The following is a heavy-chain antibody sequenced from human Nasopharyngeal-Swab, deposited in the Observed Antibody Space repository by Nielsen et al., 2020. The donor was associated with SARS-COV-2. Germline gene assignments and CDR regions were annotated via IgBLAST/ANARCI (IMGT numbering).Heavy chain of an antibody. CDR3: ARLRGSAFYYYYLDV. D-gene: IGHD2-15*01. J-gene: IGHJ6*03. CDR1: GYSFTTFW. Sequence: GESLKISCKGSGYSFTTFWITWVRQMPGKGLEWMGIISPDDSDTRYSPSFQGQVTFSVDKSTSTAYLQWSSLKASDTAMYYCARLRGSAFYYYYLDVWGRGTTVTVSS. V-gene: IGHV5-51*01. CDR2: ISPDDSDT.